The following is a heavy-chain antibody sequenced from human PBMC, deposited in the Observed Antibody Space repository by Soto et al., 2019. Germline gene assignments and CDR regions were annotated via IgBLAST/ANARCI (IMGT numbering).Heavy chain of an antibody. CDR3: AKDSVFWSGTNWFDP. J-gene: IGHJ5*02. V-gene: IGHV3-30*18. CDR1: GFTFSCYG. Sequence: GGALRLSCAASGFTFSCYGMHWVRQAPGKGLEWVAVISYDGSNKYYADSVKGRFTISRDNSKNTLYLQMNSLRAEDTAVYYCAKDSVFWSGTNWFDPWGQGTLVTVSS. CDR2: ISYDGSNK. D-gene: IGHD3-3*01.